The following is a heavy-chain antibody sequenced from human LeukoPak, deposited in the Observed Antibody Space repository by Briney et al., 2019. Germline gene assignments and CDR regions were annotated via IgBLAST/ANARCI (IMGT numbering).Heavy chain of an antibody. CDR2: IIGSGGRT. CDR3: ATGSHYYSGWSYY. CDR1: GVTLSIYT. V-gene: IGHV3-23*01. D-gene: IGHD6-13*01. Sequence: GGTLRLSCALSGVTLSIYTMTWVRQAPGKGLEWVSAIIGSGGRTYNADSVKGRVTFSRDNSKNTTYLHMNRLRAAATAVYCSATGSHYYSGWSYYWGQGTLVTASS. J-gene: IGHJ4*01.